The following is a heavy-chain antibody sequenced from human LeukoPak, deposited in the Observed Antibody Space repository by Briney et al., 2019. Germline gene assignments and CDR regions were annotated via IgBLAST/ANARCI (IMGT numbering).Heavy chain of an antibody. CDR3: ARDGYYDTDSSRGGGFDI. CDR2: IKSDGRST. CDR1: GFTFSNYW. J-gene: IGHJ3*02. D-gene: IGHD3-3*01. Sequence: GGSLRLSCAASGFTFSNYWMHWVRQAPGKGLVGVSYIKSDGRSTRYADSGEGRFTISRENAKNTLYLQMNSLRAEDTAVYYCARDGYYDTDSSRGGGFDIWGQGTMVTVSS. V-gene: IGHV3-74*01.